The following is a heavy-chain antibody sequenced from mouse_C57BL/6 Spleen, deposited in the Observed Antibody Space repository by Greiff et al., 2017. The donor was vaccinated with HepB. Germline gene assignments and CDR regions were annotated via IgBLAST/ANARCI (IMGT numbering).Heavy chain of an antibody. CDR1: GFSLTSYG. J-gene: IGHJ4*01. Sequence: QVQLKQSGPGLVQPSQCLSITCTVSGFSLTSYGLHWVRQSPGKGLEWLGVIWSGGSTDYNAAFITRLSISTDNSKSQVFYKMNSLQADETAIYYCARGIYYDCAIYAMDYWGQGTSVTVSS. CDR3: ARGIYYDCAIYAMDY. CDR2: IWSGGST. V-gene: IGHV2-2*01. D-gene: IGHD2-4*01.